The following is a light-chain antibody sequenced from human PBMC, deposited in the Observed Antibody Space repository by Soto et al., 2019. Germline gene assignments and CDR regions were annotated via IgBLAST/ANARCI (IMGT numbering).Light chain of an antibody. V-gene: IGLV2-14*02. CDR3: NSYTTSSTLV. J-gene: IGLJ1*01. CDR2: AVT. Sequence: QSALTQPASVSGSPGQSITISCTGTRGDVGAYNLVSWYQQHPGKAPKLVIYAVTNRPSGISNRFSGSKSGNTASLTISGVQAEDEADYYCNSYTTSSTLVFGTGTKLTVL. CDR1: RGDVGAYNL.